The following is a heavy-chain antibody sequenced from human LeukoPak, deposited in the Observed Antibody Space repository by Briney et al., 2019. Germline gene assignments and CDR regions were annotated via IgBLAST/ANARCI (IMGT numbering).Heavy chain of an antibody. CDR1: GFTFSSYA. J-gene: IGHJ3*02. D-gene: IGHD6-19*01. V-gene: IGHV3-23*01. CDR3: AKSLYSSGWYYAFDI. CDR2: ISGSGDST. Sequence: GGSLRLSCAASGFTFSSYAMSWVRQAPGKGLEWVSAISGSGDSTYYADSVKGRFTISRDNSENTLYLQMNSLRAEDTAVYYCAKSLYSSGWYYAFDIWGQGTMVTVSS.